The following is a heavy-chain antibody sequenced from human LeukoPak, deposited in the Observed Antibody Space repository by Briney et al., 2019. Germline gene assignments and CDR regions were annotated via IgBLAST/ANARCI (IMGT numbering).Heavy chain of an antibody. J-gene: IGHJ4*02. CDR3: AISYGSGIDFDY. CDR1: GGSLSSYY. V-gene: IGHV4-4*07. Sequence: SETLSLTCTLSGGSLSSYYWSSIRQPARERLEWIGRIYTSVSTNYNPYLKSRVTMSVDTSKNQISLKLRSVTAADTAGFYCAISYGSGIDFDYWGQRTLVTVPA. D-gene: IGHD3-10*01. CDR2: IYTSVST.